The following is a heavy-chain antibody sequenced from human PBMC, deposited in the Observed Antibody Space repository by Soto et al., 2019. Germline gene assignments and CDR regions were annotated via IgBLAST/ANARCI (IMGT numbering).Heavy chain of an antibody. CDR1: GFTFSSYA. CDR2: ISYDGSNK. CDR3: ARQRYYYGSGSRNRGIQGYYYYGMDV. Sequence: PGGSLRLSCAASGFTFSSYAMHWVRQAAGKWLEWVAVISYDGSNKYYADSVKGRFTISRDNSKNTLYLQMNSLRAEDTAVYYCARQRYYYGSGSRNRGIQGYYYYGMDVWGQGT. J-gene: IGHJ6*02. V-gene: IGHV3-30-3*01. D-gene: IGHD3-10*01.